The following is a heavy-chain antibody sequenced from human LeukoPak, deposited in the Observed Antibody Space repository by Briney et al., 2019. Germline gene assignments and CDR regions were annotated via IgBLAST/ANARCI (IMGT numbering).Heavy chain of an antibody. CDR2: IIPIFGTA. D-gene: IGHD2-2*01. CDR3: ARGVPAAERRPYYYYYMDV. V-gene: IGHV1-69*13. CDR1: GGTFSSYA. Sequence: GASVKVSCKASGGTFSSYAISWVRQAPGQGLEWMGGIIPIFGTANYAQKFQGRVTITADESTSTAYMELSSLRSEDTAVYYCARGVPAAERRPYYYYYMDVWGKGTTVTISS. J-gene: IGHJ6*03.